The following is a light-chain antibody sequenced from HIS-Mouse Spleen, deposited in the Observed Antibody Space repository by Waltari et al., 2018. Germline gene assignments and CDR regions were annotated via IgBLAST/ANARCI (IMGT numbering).Light chain of an antibody. J-gene: IGLJ2*01. Sequence: QSALTQPPSASGSPGQSVTISCTGTSSDVGGYNYVSWYQQHPGKAPKLMIYEVSKRPSGFPDRVAGSKSGNTASLTVSGLQAEDEADYYCSSYAGSNNFDVVFGGGTKLTVL. CDR3: SSYAGSNNFDVV. CDR2: EVS. V-gene: IGLV2-8*01. CDR1: SSDVGGYNY.